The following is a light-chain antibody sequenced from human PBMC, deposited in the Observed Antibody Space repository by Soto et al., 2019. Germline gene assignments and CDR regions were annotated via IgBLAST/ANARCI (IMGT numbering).Light chain of an antibody. CDR2: LGS. CDR3: QQYDNWPPT. CDR1: QSLLHSNGYYY. V-gene: IGKV2-28*01. J-gene: IGKJ5*01. Sequence: DIVMTQSPLSLPVTPGEPASISCRSSQSLLHSNGYYYLDWYLQKPGQSPQLLICLGSNRASGVPDRFSGSGSGTEFTLTISSLQSEDFAVYYCQQYDNWPPTFGQGTRLEL.